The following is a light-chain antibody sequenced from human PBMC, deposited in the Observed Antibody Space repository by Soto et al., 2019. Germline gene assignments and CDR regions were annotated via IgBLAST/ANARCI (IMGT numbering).Light chain of an antibody. CDR3: QQYNNWPPIT. CDR2: DAS. CDR1: QSVSSY. V-gene: IGKV3-11*01. Sequence: EIALTQAPAPLSLSPGERTRLSCRPSQSVSSYLAWYQQKPGQAPRLLIYDASNRATGIPARFSGSGSGTEFTLTISSLQSEDFAVYYCQQYNNWPPITFGQGTRLEI. J-gene: IGKJ5*01.